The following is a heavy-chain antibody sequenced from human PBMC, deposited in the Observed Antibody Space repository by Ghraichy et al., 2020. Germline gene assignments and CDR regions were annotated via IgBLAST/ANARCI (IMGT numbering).Heavy chain of an antibody. CDR2: ISASDTTI. CDR3: ARDRQATVTPFDY. J-gene: IGHJ4*02. D-gene: IGHD4-17*01. Sequence: GVLNISCAASGFTFSTYSMNWVRQAPRKGLEWVSYISASDTTIYYADSVKGRFTISRDNAKNSLYLQMNSLRDEDTAVYYCARDRQATVTPFDYWGQGTLVTVSS. CDR1: GFTFSTYS. V-gene: IGHV3-48*02.